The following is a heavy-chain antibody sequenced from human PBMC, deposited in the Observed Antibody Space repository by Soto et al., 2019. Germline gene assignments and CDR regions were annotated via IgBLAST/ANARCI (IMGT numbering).Heavy chain of an antibody. Sequence: SETLSLTCTVSGGPIRSSSHSWDWIRQSPGTGLEWIGSIGESGNTYYNPSLKSRVIMSVDTSKNQFSLKLISVTGADSGFYYCAREGGYVGYWGQGTLVTVSS. J-gene: IGHJ4*02. CDR2: IGESGNT. V-gene: IGHV4-39*02. CDR1: GGPIRSSSHS. D-gene: IGHD3-16*01. CDR3: AREGGYVGY.